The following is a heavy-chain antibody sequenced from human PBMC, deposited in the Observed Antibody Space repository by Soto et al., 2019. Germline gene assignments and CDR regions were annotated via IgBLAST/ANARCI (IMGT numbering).Heavy chain of an antibody. CDR3: ARPYLYYYDSSGIDY. Sequence: GGSLRLSCAASGFAFSSYWMSWVRQAPGKGLEWVANIKQDGSEKYYVDSVKGRFTISRDNAKNSPYLQMNSLRAEDTAVYYCARPYLYYYDSSGIDYWGQGTLVTVSS. D-gene: IGHD3-22*01. J-gene: IGHJ4*02. CDR1: GFAFSSYW. V-gene: IGHV3-7*03. CDR2: IKQDGSEK.